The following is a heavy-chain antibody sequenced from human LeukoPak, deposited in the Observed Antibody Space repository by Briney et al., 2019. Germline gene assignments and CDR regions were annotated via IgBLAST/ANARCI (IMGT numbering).Heavy chain of an antibody. CDR3: ATLRGASTAVFDS. J-gene: IGHJ4*02. CDR1: GGSISYDY. D-gene: IGHD2-21*02. CDR2: IHYSGAT. V-gene: IGHV4-59*08. Sequence: SETLSLTCTVSGGSISYDYWTWIRQSPGKRLEWIGYIHYSGATNYSPSLKSRGTISVDTSKNQSSLKLSSVTAADTALYYCATLRGASTAVFDSWGQGTLVTVSS.